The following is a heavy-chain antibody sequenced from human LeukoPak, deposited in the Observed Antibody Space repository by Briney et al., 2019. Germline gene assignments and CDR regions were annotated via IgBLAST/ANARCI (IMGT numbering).Heavy chain of an antibody. CDR2: IYSGGST. V-gene: IGHV3-53*01. D-gene: IGHD3-22*01. CDR3: ARESSGYSFDI. J-gene: IGHJ3*02. Sequence: GGSLRLSCAASGFIFSTYWMTWVRQAPGKGLEWVSVIYSGGSTHYADSVKGQFTISRDNSKNTLYLQMNSLRAEDTAVYYCARESSGYSFDIWGQGTMVTVSS. CDR1: GFIFSTYW.